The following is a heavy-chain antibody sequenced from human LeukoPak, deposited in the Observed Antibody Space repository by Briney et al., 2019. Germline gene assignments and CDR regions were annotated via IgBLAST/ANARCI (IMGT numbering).Heavy chain of an antibody. V-gene: IGHV1-8*01. CDR3: ARWTWFGELLDY. D-gene: IGHD3-10*01. J-gene: IGHJ4*02. Sequence: ASVKVSCKASGYSFTSYDINWVRQATGQGLEWMGWMNPNSGNTGYAQKFQGRVTMTRNTSISTAYMELSSLRSEDTAVYYCARWTWFGELLDYWGQGTLVTVSS. CDR1: GYSFTSYD. CDR2: MNPNSGNT.